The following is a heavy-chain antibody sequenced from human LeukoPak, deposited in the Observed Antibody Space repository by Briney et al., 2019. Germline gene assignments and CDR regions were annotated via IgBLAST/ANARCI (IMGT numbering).Heavy chain of an antibody. J-gene: IGHJ6*02. CDR3: GRPTKYWLVRGNGVDV. Sequence: GGSLRLSCAASGSSFSSYAMTWVRQAPGKGLEWVSSIDAGGGDTYHSDSVKGRFTISRDNSMNTLYLQMNSLRADDTAVYYCGRPTKYWLVRGNGVDVWGQGTTVTVSS. V-gene: IGHV3-23*01. CDR2: IDAGGGDT. D-gene: IGHD6-19*01. CDR1: GSSFSSYA.